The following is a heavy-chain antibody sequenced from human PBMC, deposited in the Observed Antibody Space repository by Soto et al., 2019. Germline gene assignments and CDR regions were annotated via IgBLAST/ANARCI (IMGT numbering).Heavy chain of an antibody. V-gene: IGHV4-31*03. CDR1: GGSISSGGYY. CDR3: ARGNSGYGPYFDY. D-gene: IGHD5-12*01. J-gene: IGHJ4*02. Sequence: QVQLQESGPGPVKPSQTLSLTCTVSGGSISSGGYYWSWIRQHPGKGLEWFGYIYYSGSTDYNPSRTGRVTLSVDTSKNQCSLKLSSVTAADTAVYYCARGNSGYGPYFDYWGQGTLVTVSS. CDR2: IYYSGST.